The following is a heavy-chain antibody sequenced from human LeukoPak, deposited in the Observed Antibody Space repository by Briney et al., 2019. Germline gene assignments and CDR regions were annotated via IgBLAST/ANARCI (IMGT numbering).Heavy chain of an antibody. V-gene: IGHV3-48*03. CDR2: ISSSGSTI. J-gene: IGHJ4*02. Sequence: GGSLRLPCAASGFTFSSYEMNWVRQAPGKGLEWVSYISSSGSTIYYADSVKGRFTISRDNAKNSLYLQMNSLRAEDTAVYYCAREDYGDYAGSFDYWGQGTLVTVSS. CDR3: AREDYGDYAGSFDY. D-gene: IGHD4-17*01. CDR1: GFTFSSYE.